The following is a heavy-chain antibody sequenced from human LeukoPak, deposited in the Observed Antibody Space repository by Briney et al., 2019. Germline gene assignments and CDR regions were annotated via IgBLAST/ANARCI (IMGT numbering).Heavy chain of an antibody. V-gene: IGHV3-7*01. Sequence: GGSLRLSCAASGFTFSSYWMTWVRQAPGKGLEWVANIKQDGSEKSYVDSVKGRFTISRGNAKNSLYLQMNSLRAEDTAVYYCARERCSSSSCFPDYWGQGTLVPVSS. CDR1: GFTFSSYW. CDR3: ARERCSSSSCFPDY. CDR2: IKQDGSEK. J-gene: IGHJ4*02. D-gene: IGHD2-2*01.